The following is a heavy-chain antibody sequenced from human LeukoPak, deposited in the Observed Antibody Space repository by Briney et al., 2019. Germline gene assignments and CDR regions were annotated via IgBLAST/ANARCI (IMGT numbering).Heavy chain of an antibody. CDR1: GYGFTSYW. CDR3: ARWVRDYDSSGYAFDI. J-gene: IGHJ3*02. D-gene: IGHD3-22*01. CDR2: IYPGDSDT. Sequence: GESLKISCKGSGYGFTSYWIGWVRQMPGKGLEWMGIIYPGDSDTRYSPSFQGQVTISADKSISTAYLQWSSLKASDTAMYYCARWVRDYDSSGYAFDIWGQGTMVTVSS. V-gene: IGHV5-51*01.